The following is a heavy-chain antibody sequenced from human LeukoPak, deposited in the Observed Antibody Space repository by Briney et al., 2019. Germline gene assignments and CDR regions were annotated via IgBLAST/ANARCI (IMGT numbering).Heavy chain of an antibody. J-gene: IGHJ3*02. Sequence: PSETLSLTCTVSGGSISSYYWSWIRQPPGKGLEWIGYIYYSGSTNYNPSLKSRVTISVDTSKNQFSLKLSSVTAADTAVYYCAREAGSSWSRGLDIWGQGTVVTVSS. CDR3: AREAGSSWSRGLDI. CDR2: IYYSGST. D-gene: IGHD6-13*01. CDR1: GGSISSYY. V-gene: IGHV4-59*01.